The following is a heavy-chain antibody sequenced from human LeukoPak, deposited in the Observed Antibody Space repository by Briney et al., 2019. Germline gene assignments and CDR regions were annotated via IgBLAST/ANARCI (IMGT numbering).Heavy chain of an antibody. D-gene: IGHD6-19*01. CDR2: ISGSGGST. Sequence: PGGSLRLSCAASGFTFSSYAMSWVRQAPGKGLEWVSAISGSGGSTYYADSVKGRFTISRDNSRNTLFLHMNSLRAEDTAVYYCTPLGSGVDYWGQGTLVTVSS. J-gene: IGHJ4*02. CDR1: GFTFSSYA. V-gene: IGHV3-23*01. CDR3: TPLGSGVDY.